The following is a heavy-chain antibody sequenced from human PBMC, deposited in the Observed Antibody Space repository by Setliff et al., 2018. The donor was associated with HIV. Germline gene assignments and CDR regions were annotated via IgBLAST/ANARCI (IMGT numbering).Heavy chain of an antibody. D-gene: IGHD2-15*01. CDR1: GGSFSGYY. CDR3: VRVVDDAFDI. J-gene: IGHJ3*02. CDR2: INHSGSGST. Sequence: KTSETLSLTCAVYGGSFSGYYWSWIRQPPGKGLEWIGEINHSGSGSTNYNPSLKSRVTISVDGSKNQFSLKLSSVTAADTAVYYCVRVVDDAFDIWG. V-gene: IGHV4-34*01.